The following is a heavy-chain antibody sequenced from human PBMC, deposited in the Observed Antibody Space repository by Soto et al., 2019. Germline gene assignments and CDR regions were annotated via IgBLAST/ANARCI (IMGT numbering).Heavy chain of an antibody. Sequence: PGESLKISCKGSGYSFTSYWIGWVRQMPGKGLEWMGIIYPGDSDTGYSPSFQGQVTISADKSISTAYLQWSSLKASDTAMYYCARGTYDYVWGSYRVDYYYYGMDVWGQGTTVTVSS. J-gene: IGHJ6*02. CDR1: GYSFTSYW. CDR2: IYPGDSDT. CDR3: ARGTYDYVWGSYRVDYYYYGMDV. D-gene: IGHD3-16*02. V-gene: IGHV5-51*01.